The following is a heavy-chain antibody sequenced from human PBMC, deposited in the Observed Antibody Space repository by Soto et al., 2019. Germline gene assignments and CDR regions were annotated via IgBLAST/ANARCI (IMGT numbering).Heavy chain of an antibody. V-gene: IGHV2-5*02. J-gene: IGHJ6*02. CDR2: IYWDEDK. CDR1: GFSLSSSGVG. CDR3: AHKGGRGAGMDV. D-gene: IGHD2-15*01. Sequence: QITLKESGPTLVKPTQTLTLTCTFSGFSLSSSGVGVGWIRQPPGKAPEWLALIYWDEDKRYSPSLKTRLTITQDTSTNEVVLTMTNMDPVDTGTYYCAHKGGRGAGMDVWGQGTTVTVSS.